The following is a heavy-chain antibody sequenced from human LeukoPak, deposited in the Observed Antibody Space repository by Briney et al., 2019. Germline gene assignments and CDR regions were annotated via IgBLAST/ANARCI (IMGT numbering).Heavy chain of an antibody. CDR3: AIPAGT. Sequence: GGSLRLSCADSGFTFSSYWMSWVRQAPGKGLEWVANIKQDGSEKYYVDSVKGRFTISRDNAKNSLYLQMNSLRAEDTAVYYCAIPAGTWGQGTLVTVSS. CDR1: GFTFSSYW. CDR2: IKQDGSEK. D-gene: IGHD6-13*01. V-gene: IGHV3-7*01. J-gene: IGHJ5*02.